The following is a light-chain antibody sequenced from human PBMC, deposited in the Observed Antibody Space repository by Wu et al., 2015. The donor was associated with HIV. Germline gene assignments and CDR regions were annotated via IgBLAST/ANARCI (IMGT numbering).Light chain of an antibody. Sequence: IXMTQSPSSLSASTGDRVTITCRASQGVSSYLAWYQQKPGKAPKLLIYAASTLQSGVPSRFSGSGSGTNFTLTISCLQSEDFATYYCQQSYSDPPTFGQGTKLEI. CDR1: QGVSSY. CDR3: QQSYSDPPT. CDR2: AAS. J-gene: IGKJ2*01. V-gene: IGKV1-8*01.